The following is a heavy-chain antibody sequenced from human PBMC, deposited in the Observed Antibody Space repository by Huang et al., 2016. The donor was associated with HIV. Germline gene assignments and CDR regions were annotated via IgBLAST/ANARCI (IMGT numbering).Heavy chain of an antibody. D-gene: IGHD3-22*01. J-gene: IGHJ4*02. CDR1: GFSISSYW. CDR2: IKSEGRST. Sequence: EVQLVESGGGLVQPGGSLRLSCAASGFSISSYWMHWVRQAPGKGVGWVSRIKSEGRSTSDAESVKGRFIISRDNAKNNLYLQMNSLRAEDTALYYCARDPRIQSWLNYFDSWGQGTLVSVSS. V-gene: IGHV3-74*01. CDR3: ARDPRIQSWLNYFDS.